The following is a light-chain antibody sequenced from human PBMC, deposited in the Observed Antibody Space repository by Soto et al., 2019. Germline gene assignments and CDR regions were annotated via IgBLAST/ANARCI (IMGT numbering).Light chain of an antibody. CDR3: QQYSSYLWT. J-gene: IGKJ1*01. CDR2: DAS. Sequence: DIQMTQSPSTLSASVADRVTITCRASQSISSWLAWYQQKPGKAPKFLIYDASTLESGVPSRFRGSGYGTEYTLTFSSLQPDDFATYYCQQYSSYLWTFGQGTKVVIK. V-gene: IGKV1-5*01. CDR1: QSISSW.